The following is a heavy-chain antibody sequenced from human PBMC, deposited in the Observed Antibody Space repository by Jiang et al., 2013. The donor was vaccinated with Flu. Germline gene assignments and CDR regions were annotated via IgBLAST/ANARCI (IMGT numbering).Heavy chain of an antibody. CDR2: SAYNGNT. CDR3: ARGKSSSWYYDYYYMDV. J-gene: IGHJ6*03. V-gene: IGHV1-18*01. Sequence: SAYNGNTNYAQKLQGRVTMTTDTSTSTAYMELRSLRSDDTAVYYCARGKSSSWYYDYYYMDVWGKGTTVTVS. D-gene: IGHD6-13*01.